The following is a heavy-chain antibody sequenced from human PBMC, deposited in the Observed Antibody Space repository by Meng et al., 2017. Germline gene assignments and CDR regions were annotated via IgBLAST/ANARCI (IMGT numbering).Heavy chain of an antibody. V-gene: IGHV6-1*01. J-gene: IGHJ4*02. D-gene: IGHD1-26*01. CDR3: ARGSYSFDS. Sequence: QIQLPQSGPGRVKPSQTLSLILAISGDSVSSNSAAWNWIRQSPSRGLEWLGRAYYRSKWYHDYAESVKSRISIDPDTSKNQFSLQLRSVTPEDSAVYYCARGSYSFDSWGQRTLVTVSS. CDR1: GDSVSSNSAA. CDR2: AYYRSKWYH.